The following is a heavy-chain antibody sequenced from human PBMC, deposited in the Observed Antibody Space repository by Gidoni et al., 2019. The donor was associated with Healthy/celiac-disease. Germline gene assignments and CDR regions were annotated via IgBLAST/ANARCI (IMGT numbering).Heavy chain of an antibody. CDR1: GGSFSGYY. CDR3: ARADDSSNDYYYYGMDV. D-gene: IGHD6-13*01. CDR2: INHSGST. V-gene: IGHV4-34*01. J-gene: IGHJ6*02. Sequence: QVQLQQWGAGLLKPSETLSLTCAVYGGSFSGYYWSWIRQPPGKGLEWIGEINHSGSTNYNPSLKSRVTISVDTSKNQFSLKLSSVTAADTAVYYCARADDSSNDYYYYGMDVWGQGTTVTVSS.